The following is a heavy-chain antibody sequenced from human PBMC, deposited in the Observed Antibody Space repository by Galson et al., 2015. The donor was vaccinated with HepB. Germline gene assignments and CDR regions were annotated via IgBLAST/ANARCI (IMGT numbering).Heavy chain of an antibody. CDR3: AKGGRSGYYYFDY. D-gene: IGHD5-12*01. CDR2: VYWNTATI. V-gene: IGHV3-9*01. Sequence: SLRLSCATSGFTFDDYAMHWVRQAPGKGLEWVSGVYWNTATIGYADSVKGRFTVSRDNAKNSLYLQMNSLRAEDTAFYYCAKGGRSGYYYFDYWGQGTLVTVSS. J-gene: IGHJ4*02. CDR1: GFTFDDYA.